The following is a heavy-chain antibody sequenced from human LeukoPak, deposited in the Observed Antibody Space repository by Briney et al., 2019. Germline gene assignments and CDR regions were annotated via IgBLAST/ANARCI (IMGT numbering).Heavy chain of an antibody. Sequence: PSGTLSLTCAVSGGSVSHSNWWTWVRQPPGKGLEWIGEINHSGSTNYNPSLKSRVTISVDTSKNQFSLKLSSVTAADTAVYYCARVWAYDFWSGYYMGGPFDYWGQGTLVTVSS. D-gene: IGHD3-3*01. CDR1: GGSVSHSNW. J-gene: IGHJ4*02. V-gene: IGHV4-4*02. CDR2: INHSGST. CDR3: ARVWAYDFWSGYYMGGPFDY.